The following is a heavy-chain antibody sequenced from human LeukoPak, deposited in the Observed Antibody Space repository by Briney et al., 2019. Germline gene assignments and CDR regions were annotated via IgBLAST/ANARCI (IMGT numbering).Heavy chain of an antibody. J-gene: IGHJ4*02. Sequence: PGGSLRLSCAASGFTFSSYSMNWVRQAPGKGLEWVSSISSSSSYIYYADSVKGRFTISRDNAKNSLYLQMNSLRAEDTAVYYCATSPPGGPIDNWGQGTLVTVSS. D-gene: IGHD3-16*01. CDR1: GFTFSSYS. CDR2: ISSSSSYI. CDR3: ATSPPGGPIDN. V-gene: IGHV3-21*01.